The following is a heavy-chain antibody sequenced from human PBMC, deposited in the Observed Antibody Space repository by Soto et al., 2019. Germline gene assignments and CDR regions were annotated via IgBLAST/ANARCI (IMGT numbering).Heavy chain of an antibody. J-gene: IGHJ4*02. CDR3: AIRRVAGTVIDH. D-gene: IGHD6-19*01. Sequence: QLQVQESGPGLVKPSETLSLTCSVSGGSISSRSYYWGWVRQPPGKGLEWIGSTSHSGTTYYHPSLTGRPAKSEEPSKNQYSLSLSSVAAADTGVYYCAIRRVAGTVIDHWGQGTLVTGSS. CDR2: TSHSGTT. V-gene: IGHV4-39*01. CDR1: GGSISSRSYY.